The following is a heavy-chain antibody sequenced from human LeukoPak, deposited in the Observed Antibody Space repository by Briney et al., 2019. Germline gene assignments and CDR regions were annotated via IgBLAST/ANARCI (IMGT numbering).Heavy chain of an antibody. CDR3: ARDRGTTAFDY. J-gene: IGHJ4*02. CDR2: IWYDGSNK. CDR1: GFTFHKYG. D-gene: IGHD3-16*01. Sequence: GSLRLSCVVSGFTFHKYGMHWVRPAPGKGLEWVAVIWYDGSNKYSVDSVKGRFAISRDNSKNTLYLQMNSLRAEDTAVYYCARDRGTTAFDYWGQGTLVTVSS. V-gene: IGHV3-33*01.